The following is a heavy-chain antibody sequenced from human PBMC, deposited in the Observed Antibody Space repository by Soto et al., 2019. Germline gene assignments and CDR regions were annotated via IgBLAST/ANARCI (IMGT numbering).Heavy chain of an antibody. CDR1: GFSLTTSGLG. Sequence: HSTLKESGPTLVKPTQTLTLTCSFPGFSLTTSGLGVGWILQPPGKALEWIAHISWSGDEHYRPSLESRLSITKDTSVNYVVLTMTNMDPVDTATYYCARGLAARPVLAFDIWGPGTMVTVSS. CDR3: ARGLAARPVLAFDI. V-gene: IGHV2-5*01. J-gene: IGHJ3*02. D-gene: IGHD6-6*01. CDR2: ISWSGDE.